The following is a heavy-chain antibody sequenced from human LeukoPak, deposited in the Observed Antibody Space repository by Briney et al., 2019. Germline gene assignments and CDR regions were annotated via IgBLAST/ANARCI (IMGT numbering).Heavy chain of an antibody. V-gene: IGHV3-30*04. CDR1: GFTFSSYA. CDR3: ARETGSAVGSTDFDY. J-gene: IGHJ4*02. CDR2: VSYDGSTK. D-gene: IGHD4-17*01. Sequence: TGGSLRLSCAASGFTFSSYAMHWVRQTPDKGLEWVAVVSYDGSTKYYADSVKGRLTISRDNSKNTLYLQMNSLRAEDTAVYYCARETGSAVGSTDFDYWGQGTLVTVSS.